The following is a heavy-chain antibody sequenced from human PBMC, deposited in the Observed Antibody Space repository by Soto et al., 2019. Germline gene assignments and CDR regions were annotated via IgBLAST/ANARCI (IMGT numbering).Heavy chain of an antibody. Sequence: QVQLQQWGAGLLKPSETLSLTCAVYGGSFSGYYWSWIRQPPGKGLEWIGEINHSGSTNYNPSLKRRVTISVDTSKNQFSLKLSSVTAADTAVYYCARALLALRGFGVETFDYWGQGTLVTVSS. J-gene: IGHJ4*02. D-gene: IGHD3-3*01. V-gene: IGHV4-34*01. CDR1: GGSFSGYY. CDR2: INHSGST. CDR3: ARALLALRGFGVETFDY.